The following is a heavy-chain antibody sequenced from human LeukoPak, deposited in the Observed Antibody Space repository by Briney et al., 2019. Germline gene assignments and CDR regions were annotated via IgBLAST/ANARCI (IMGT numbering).Heavy chain of an antibody. Sequence: EASVKVSCKASGGTFSSYAISWVRQAPGQGLEWMGGIIPIFGTANYAQKFQGRITITADESTSTAYMELSSLRSEDTAVYYCARVAGTMVFDYWGQGTLVTVSS. D-gene: IGHD6-19*01. CDR3: ARVAGTMVFDY. CDR1: GGTFSSYA. V-gene: IGHV1-69*13. CDR2: IIPIFGTA. J-gene: IGHJ4*02.